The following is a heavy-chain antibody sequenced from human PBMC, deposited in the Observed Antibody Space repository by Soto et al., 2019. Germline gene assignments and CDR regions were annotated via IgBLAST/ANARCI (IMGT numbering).Heavy chain of an antibody. J-gene: IGHJ6*02. D-gene: IGHD6-6*01. CDR1: GGSISSGGYY. V-gene: IGHV4-31*03. CDR2: IYYSGST. CDR3: AREVAARPDYYYYGMDV. Sequence: SETLSLTCTVSGGSISSGGYYWGWIRQRPGKGLEWIGYIYYSGSTYYNPSLKSRVTISVDTSKNQFSLKLSSVTAADTAVYYCAREVAARPDYYYYGMDVWGQGTTVTVSS.